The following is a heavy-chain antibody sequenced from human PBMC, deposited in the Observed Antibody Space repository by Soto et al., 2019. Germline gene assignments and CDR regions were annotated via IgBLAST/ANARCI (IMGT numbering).Heavy chain of an antibody. J-gene: IGHJ4*02. V-gene: IGHV4-39*01. Sequence: SETLSLTCTVSGGSISSSSYYWGWIRRPPGKGLEWIGSIYYSGSTYYNPSLKSRVTISVDTSKNQFSLKLSSVTAADTAVYYCARGWYCSGGSCYSDPVLDYWGQGPLVPVSS. D-gene: IGHD2-15*01. CDR1: GGSISSSSYY. CDR2: IYYSGST. CDR3: ARGWYCSGGSCYSDPVLDY.